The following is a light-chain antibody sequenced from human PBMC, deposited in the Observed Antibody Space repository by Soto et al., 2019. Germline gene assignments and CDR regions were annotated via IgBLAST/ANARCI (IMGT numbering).Light chain of an antibody. V-gene: IGKV1-5*03. J-gene: IGKJ1*01. Sequence: DIQMTQSPSTLSASVGDRVTIACRANQNINNWLAWYQQKPGNVPKLLVYTASSLESGVPSRFSGGGSGTEVILTISSLQPDDFATYYCQQYNSYSRGTFGQGTKVEIK. CDR3: QQYNSYSRGT. CDR2: TAS. CDR1: QNINNW.